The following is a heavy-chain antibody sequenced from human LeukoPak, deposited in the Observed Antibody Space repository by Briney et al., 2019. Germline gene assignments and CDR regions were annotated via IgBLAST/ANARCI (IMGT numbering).Heavy chain of an antibody. CDR3: ARADDFWSGYYVGFDY. D-gene: IGHD3-3*01. V-gene: IGHV1-18*01. CDR2: ISAYNGNT. CDR1: GYTFTSYG. J-gene: IGHJ4*02. Sequence: ASVKVSCKASGYTFTSYGISWVRQAPGQGLEWMGWISAYNGNTNYAQKLQGRVTMTTDTSTSTAYMELRSLRSDDTAVYYCARADDFWSGYYVGFDYWGQGTLVTVSS.